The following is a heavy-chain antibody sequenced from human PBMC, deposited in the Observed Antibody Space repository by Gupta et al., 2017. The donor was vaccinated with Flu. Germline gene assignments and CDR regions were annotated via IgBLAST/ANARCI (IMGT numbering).Heavy chain of an antibody. CDR2: TYYRSKWYN. CDR3: ARGISALSY. J-gene: IGHJ4*02. Sequence: QIQLQQSGPGLVKPSQTLSLTCAISGDSVSNNSTAWDWIRQSPSRGLEWPGRTYYRSKWYNDYAVSLRSRVTINPDTSKNQFSLQLNSVTPEDTAVYYCARGISALSYWGQGTLVTVSS. V-gene: IGHV6-1*01. CDR1: GDSVSNNSTA.